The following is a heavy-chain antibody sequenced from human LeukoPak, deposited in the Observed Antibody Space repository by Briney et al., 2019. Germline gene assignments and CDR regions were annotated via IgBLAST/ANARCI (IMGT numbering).Heavy chain of an antibody. D-gene: IGHD3-9*01. Sequence: GGSLRLSCAASGFTFSSYSMNWVRQAPGKGLEWVSSISSSSYIYYADSVKGRFTISRDNAKNSLYLQMNSLRAEDTAVYYCAKDIRKFWYYDILTGSLRGHWFDPWGQGTLVTVSS. CDR3: AKDIRKFWYYDILTGSLRGHWFDP. V-gene: IGHV3-21*04. CDR1: GFTFSSYS. CDR2: ISSSSYI. J-gene: IGHJ5*02.